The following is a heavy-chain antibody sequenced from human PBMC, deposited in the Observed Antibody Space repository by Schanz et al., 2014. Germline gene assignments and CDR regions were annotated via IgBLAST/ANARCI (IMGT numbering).Heavy chain of an antibody. Sequence: EVQLVESGGGLVQPGGSLRLSCAASGFTFSTYSMNWVRQAPGKGLEWVSYLSGSSSDRNLADSVKGRFTISRDNAKSSLYLQMNSLRVEDTAIYYCARLPFSGSLGPDCYFDFWGRGTLVTVSS. CDR2: LSGSSSDR. D-gene: IGHD3-3*02. CDR1: GFTFSTYS. CDR3: ARLPFSGSLGPDCYFDF. V-gene: IGHV3-48*04. J-gene: IGHJ2*01.